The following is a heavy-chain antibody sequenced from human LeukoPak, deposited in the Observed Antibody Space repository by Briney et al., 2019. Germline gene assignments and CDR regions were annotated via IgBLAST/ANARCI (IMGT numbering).Heavy chain of an antibody. CDR1: GYSFTMYW. V-gene: IGHV5-51*01. J-gene: IGHJ6*03. CDR2: IYPGDSDT. D-gene: IGHD3-10*01. Sequence: GGSLKISCKVSGYSFTMYWIGWVRQMPGKGLEWMGIIYPGDSDTRYSPSFQGQVTISADKSISTAYLQWSSLKASDTAIYYCARRASLGFGQLYSYYMDVWGKGTTVTVSS. CDR3: ARRASLGFGQLYSYYMDV.